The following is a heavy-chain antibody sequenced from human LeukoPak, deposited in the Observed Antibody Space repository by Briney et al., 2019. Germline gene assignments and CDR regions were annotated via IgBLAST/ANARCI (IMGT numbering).Heavy chain of an antibody. V-gene: IGHV1-69*05. CDR3: ASASVIVVVEDAFDI. J-gene: IGHJ3*02. Sequence: SVKVSCKASGGTFSSYAISWVRQAPGQGLEWMGRIIPIFGTANYAQKFQGRVTITTDESTSTAYMELSSLRSEDTAVYYCASASVIVVVEDAFDIWGQGTMVTVSS. CDR2: IIPIFGTA. CDR1: GGTFSSYA. D-gene: IGHD3-22*01.